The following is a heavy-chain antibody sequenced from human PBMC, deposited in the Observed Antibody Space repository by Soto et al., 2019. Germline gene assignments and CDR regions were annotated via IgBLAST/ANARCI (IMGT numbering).Heavy chain of an antibody. CDR2: MNPNSGNT. V-gene: IGHV1-8*01. J-gene: IGHJ3*02. D-gene: IGHD2-15*01. CDR3: ARYPYTSYCSDGSCSYDAFDI. CDR1: GYSFTSYD. Sequence: QVQMVQSGAEVKKPGASVKVSCRASGYSFTSYDVNWVRQATGQGLEWMGWMNPNSGNTAFAEKFQGRVTMTRDTPISTAYMELSGLTSEDTPVYYCARYPYTSYCSDGSCSYDAFDIWGQGTVVTVSS.